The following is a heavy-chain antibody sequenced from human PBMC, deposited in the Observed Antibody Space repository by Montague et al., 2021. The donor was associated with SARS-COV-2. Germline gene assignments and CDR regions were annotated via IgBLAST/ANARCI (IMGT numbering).Heavy chain of an antibody. V-gene: IGHV4-34*01. D-gene: IGHD3-3*01. CDR1: GGSFSGYY. CDR3: ASGRVTIFGVLIMLTAAGALDI. J-gene: IGHJ3*02. Sequence: SETLSLTCAVYGGSFSGYYWSWIRKPPGKGLEWIGEVNHSGSTNYNPSLKSRVTISVDTSKNQFSLKLNSGSAAATAMYYCASGRVTIFGVLIMLTAAGALDIWGRGTMVSVSS. CDR2: VNHSGST.